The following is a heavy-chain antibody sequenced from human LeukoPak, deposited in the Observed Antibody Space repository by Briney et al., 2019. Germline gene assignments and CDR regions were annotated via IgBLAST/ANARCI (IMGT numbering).Heavy chain of an antibody. V-gene: IGHV3-30-3*01. Sequence: GGSLRLSCAASGFTFSSYAMHWVRQAPGKGLEWVALMSYDGSNKYYADSVKGRFTISRDNSKNTLYLQMNSLRAEDTAVYYCARHRVYGSGSYSLGMDVWGQGTTVTVSS. J-gene: IGHJ6*02. CDR2: MSYDGSNK. CDR3: ARHRVYGSGSYSLGMDV. D-gene: IGHD3-10*01. CDR1: GFTFSSYA.